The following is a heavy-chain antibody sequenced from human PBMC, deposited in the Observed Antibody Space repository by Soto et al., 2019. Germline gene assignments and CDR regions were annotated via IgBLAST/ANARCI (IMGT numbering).Heavy chain of an antibody. CDR3: TTDVATIFGVVHSYYMDV. J-gene: IGHJ6*03. CDR1: GFTFSNAW. CDR2: IKSKTDGGTT. D-gene: IGHD3-3*01. V-gene: IGHV3-15*01. Sequence: GGSLRLSCAASGFTFSNAWMSWVRQAPGKGLEWVGRIKSKTDGGTTDYAAPVKGRFTISRDDSKNTLYLQMNSLKTEDTAVYYCTTDVATIFGVVHSYYMDVWGKGTTVTVSS.